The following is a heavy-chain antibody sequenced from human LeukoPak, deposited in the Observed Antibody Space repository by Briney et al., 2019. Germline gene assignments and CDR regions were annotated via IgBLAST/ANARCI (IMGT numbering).Heavy chain of an antibody. CDR3: ARGDDGSYYGFDY. Sequence: SVKVSCKASGGTFSSYAISWVRQAPGQGLEWMGRIIPILGIANYAQKFQGRVTITADKSTSTAYMELSSLRSEDTAVYYCARGDDGSYYGFDYWGQGTLATVSS. V-gene: IGHV1-69*04. CDR2: IIPILGIA. J-gene: IGHJ4*02. CDR1: GGTFSSYA. D-gene: IGHD1-26*01.